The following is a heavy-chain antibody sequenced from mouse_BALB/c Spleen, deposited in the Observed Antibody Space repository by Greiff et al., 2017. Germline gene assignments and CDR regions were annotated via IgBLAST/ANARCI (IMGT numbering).Heavy chain of an antibody. V-gene: IGHV1S137*01. J-gene: IGHJ2*01. D-gene: IGHD1-1*01. Sequence: VKLQESGAELVRPGVSVKISCKGSGYTFTDYAMHWVKQSHAKSLEWIGVISTYYGDASYNQKFKGKATMTVDKSSSTAYMELARLTSEDSAIYYCARGDTTEYFDYWGQGTTLTVSS. CDR1: GYTFTDYA. CDR2: ISTYYGDA. CDR3: ARGDTTEYFDY.